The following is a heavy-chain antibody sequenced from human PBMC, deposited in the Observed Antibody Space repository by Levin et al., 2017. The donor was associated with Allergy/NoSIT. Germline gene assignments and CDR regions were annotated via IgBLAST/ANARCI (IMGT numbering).Heavy chain of an antibody. J-gene: IGHJ6*03. D-gene: IGHD2-2*01. V-gene: IGHV4-61*02. CDR1: GGSISSGSYY. Sequence: SQTLSLTCTVSGGSISSGSYYWSWIRQPAGKGLEWIGRIYTSGSTNYNPSLKSRVTISVDTSKNQFSLKLSSVTAADTAVYYCATSRGYCSSTSCYGPTYYYYYMDVWGKGTTVTVSS. CDR2: IYTSGST. CDR3: ATSRGYCSSTSCYGPTYYYYYMDV.